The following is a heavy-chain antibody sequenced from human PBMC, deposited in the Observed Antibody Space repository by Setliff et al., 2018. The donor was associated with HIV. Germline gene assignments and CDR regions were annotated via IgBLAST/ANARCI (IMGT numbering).Heavy chain of an antibody. CDR3: AAVGYHDSSGLHDC. Sequence: SVKVSCKASGGAFSGYALSWVRQAPGQGLEWMGGLIPILGIAQYAQKFHGRVTISADTSTTTAYLEVSSLRSEDTAVYYCAAVGYHDSSGLHDCWGPGTLVTVSS. CDR1: GGAFSGYA. CDR2: LIPILGIA. D-gene: IGHD3-22*01. J-gene: IGHJ4*02. V-gene: IGHV1-69*10.